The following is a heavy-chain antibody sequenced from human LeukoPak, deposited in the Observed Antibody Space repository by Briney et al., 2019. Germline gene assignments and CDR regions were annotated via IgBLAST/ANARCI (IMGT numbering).Heavy chain of an antibody. J-gene: IGHJ6*03. Sequence: ASVKVSCKASGYTFTSYYMHWVRQAPGQGLEWMGIINPSGGSTSYAQKFQGRVTMTRDTSTSTVYMELSSLRSEDTARYYCAGSCSGGSSYSSYYYYYMEVWGKGTTVTVSS. CDR3: AGSCSGGSSYSSYYYYYMEV. CDR1: GYTFTSYY. CDR2: INPSGGST. V-gene: IGHV1-46*01. D-gene: IGHD2-15*01.